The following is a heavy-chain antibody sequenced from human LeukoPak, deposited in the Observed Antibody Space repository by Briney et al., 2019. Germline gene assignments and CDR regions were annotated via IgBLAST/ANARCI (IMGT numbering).Heavy chain of an antibody. J-gene: IGHJ4*02. CDR1: GFSFSSYG. D-gene: IGHD6-19*01. CDR3: AREFLAAVAGYYFDY. CDR2: IWSDGSSK. Sequence: PGRSLRLSCATSGFSFSSYGMHWVRQAPGKGLEWVAVIWSDGSSKYYAGSVKGRFTISRDNSKNTLFLQVDSLRAEDTAVYYCAREFLAAVAGYYFDYWGQGTLVTVSS. V-gene: IGHV3-33*01.